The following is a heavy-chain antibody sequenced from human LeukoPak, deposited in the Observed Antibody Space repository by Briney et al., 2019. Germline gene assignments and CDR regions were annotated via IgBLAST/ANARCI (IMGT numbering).Heavy chain of an antibody. V-gene: IGHV3-73*01. CDR3: TSDYYDSSGYCLDY. D-gene: IGHD3-22*01. CDR2: IRSKANSYAT. J-gene: IGHJ4*02. CDR1: GLTFSGSA. Sequence: GGSLRLSCAASGLTFSGSAMHWVRQASGKGLEWVGRIRSKANSYATAYAASVKGRFTISRDDSKNTAYLQMNSLKTEDTAVYYCTSDYYDSSGYCLDYWGQGTLVTVSS.